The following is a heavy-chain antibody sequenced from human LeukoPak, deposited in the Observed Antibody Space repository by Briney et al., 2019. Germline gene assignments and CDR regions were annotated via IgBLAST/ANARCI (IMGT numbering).Heavy chain of an antibody. D-gene: IGHD6-13*01. CDR2: ISGSGGST. V-gene: IGHV3-23*01. CDR1: GFTFSSYA. CDR3: AKGGSSWEGYYYYGMDV. Sequence: PGGSLRLSCAASGFTFSSYAMSWVRQAPGKGLEWVSAISGSGGSTYYADSVKGRFTISRDNSKNTLYLQMNSLRAEDTAVYYCAKGGSSWEGYYYYGMDVWGQGTTVTVSS. J-gene: IGHJ6*02.